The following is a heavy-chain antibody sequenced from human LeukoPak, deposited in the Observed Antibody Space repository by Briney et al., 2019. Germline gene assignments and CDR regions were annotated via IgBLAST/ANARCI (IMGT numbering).Heavy chain of an antibody. V-gene: IGHV1-46*01. J-gene: IGHJ4*02. CDR2: IIPSSNIT. Sequence: ASVKVSCKTSGYTFTTYNFHWVRQAPGQGLEWMGMIIPSSNITTYAQKFQGRVTMTRDTSTSTAYMILSSLRSEDTALYYCAREGRCSSPCLAYWGQGSLVTVSS. D-gene: IGHD2-2*01. CDR1: GYTFTTYN. CDR3: AREGRCSSPCLAY.